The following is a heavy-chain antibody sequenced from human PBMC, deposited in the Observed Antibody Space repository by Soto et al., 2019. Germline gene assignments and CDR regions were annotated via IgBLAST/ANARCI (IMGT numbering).Heavy chain of an antibody. J-gene: IGHJ4*02. V-gene: IGHV3-21*01. D-gene: IGHD3-10*01. CDR2: ISSSSSYI. Sequence: PGGSLRLSCAASGFTFSSYSMNWVRQAPGKGLEWVSSISSSSSYIYYADSVKGRFTISRDNAKNSLYLQMNSLRAEDTAVYYCARGKELGPTESGYFDYWGQGTLVTVSS. CDR3: ARGKELGPTESGYFDY. CDR1: GFTFSSYS.